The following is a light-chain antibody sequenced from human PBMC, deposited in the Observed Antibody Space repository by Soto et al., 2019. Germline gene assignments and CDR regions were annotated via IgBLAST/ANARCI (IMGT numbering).Light chain of an antibody. J-gene: IGKJ2*01. Sequence: DIQLTQSPSTLSASVGDRVTITCRASQTISSWLAWYQQKPGKAPKLLIYKASSLESGVPSRFSGSGSGTEFTLTISSLQPDASATYYGQQYVTFGQGTRLEIK. CDR3: QQYVT. V-gene: IGKV1-5*03. CDR2: KAS. CDR1: QTISSW.